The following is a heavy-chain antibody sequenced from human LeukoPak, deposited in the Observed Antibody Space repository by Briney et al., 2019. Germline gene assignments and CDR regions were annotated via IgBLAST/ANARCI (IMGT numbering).Heavy chain of an antibody. V-gene: IGHV4-4*02. D-gene: IGHD4-17*01. Sequence: SGTLSLTCAVSGGSISSSNWWSWVRQPPGKGLEWIGEIYHSGSTNYNPSLKSRVTISVDKSKNQFSLKLSSVTAADTAVYYCASRLNGLEAPFDYWGQGTLVTVSS. CDR3: ASRLNGLEAPFDY. J-gene: IGHJ4*02. CDR2: IYHSGST. CDR1: GGSISSSNW.